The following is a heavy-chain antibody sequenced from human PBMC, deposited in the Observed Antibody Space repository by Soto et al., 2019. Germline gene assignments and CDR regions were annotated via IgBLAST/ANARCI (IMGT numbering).Heavy chain of an antibody. D-gene: IGHD3-10*01. CDR3: ARVSPYGSGSDYYGMDV. V-gene: IGHV1-3*01. Sequence: PSVKVSCKASGYTFTTYAMHWVLLAPGQSLEWMGWINAANGNIKYSQKFQGRVTITTDTSATTAYMELSSLRFEDTAVYYCARVSPYGSGSDYYGMDVWGQGTTVTVSS. CDR2: INAANGNI. CDR1: GYTFTTYA. J-gene: IGHJ6*02.